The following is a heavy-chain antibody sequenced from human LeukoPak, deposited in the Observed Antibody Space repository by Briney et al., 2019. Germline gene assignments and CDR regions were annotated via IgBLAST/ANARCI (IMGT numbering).Heavy chain of an antibody. J-gene: IGHJ6*04. CDR1: GGSFSGYY. V-gene: IGHV4-34*01. Sequence: SETLSLTCAVYGGSFSGYYWSWIRQPPGKGLEWIGEINHCGSTNYNPSLKSRVTISVDTSKNQFSLKLSSVTAADTAVYYCARIQWFGESYYYYGMDVWGKGTTVTVSS. CDR2: INHCGST. D-gene: IGHD3-10*01. CDR3: ARIQWFGESYYYYGMDV.